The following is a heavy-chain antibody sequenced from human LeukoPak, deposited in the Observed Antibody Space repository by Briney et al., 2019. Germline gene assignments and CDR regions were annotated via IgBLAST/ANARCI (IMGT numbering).Heavy chain of an antibody. CDR2: IYYSGRISYNT. V-gene: IGHV4-59*12. CDR1: GGSISSDY. CDR3: ARGPDVVVVAAHNWFDP. J-gene: IGHJ5*02. D-gene: IGHD2-15*01. Sequence: SETLSLTCTVSGGSISSDYWNWIRQPPGKGLEWIGYIYYSGRISYNTNNNPSLKSRVTISVDTPKNQFSLKLSSVTAADTAVYYCARGPDVVVVAAHNWFDPWGQGTLVTVSS.